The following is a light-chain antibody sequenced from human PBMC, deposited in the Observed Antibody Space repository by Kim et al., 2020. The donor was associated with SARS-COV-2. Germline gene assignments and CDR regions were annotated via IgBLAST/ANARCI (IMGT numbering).Light chain of an antibody. V-gene: IGLV2-8*01. CDR1: SKDVGGYNF. CDR3: CSYAGLNNYV. CDR2: EVN. Sequence: GQSVTISSSGTSKDVGGYNFVSWYQQSPGNAPKLVIYEVNKRPAGVPDRFSGSKSGNTASLTVSGLQAEDEGTYYCCSYAGLNNYVFGTGTQLTVL. J-gene: IGLJ1*01.